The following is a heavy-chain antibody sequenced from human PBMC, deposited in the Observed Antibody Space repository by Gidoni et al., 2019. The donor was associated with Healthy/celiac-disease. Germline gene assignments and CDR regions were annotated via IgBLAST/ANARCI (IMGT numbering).Heavy chain of an antibody. CDR2: ISGSGGST. CDR1: GFTFSCYA. Sequence: EVQLLESGGGLLQPGGSLRLSCSASGFTFSCYALSWVRQAPGKGLEWVSAISGSGGSTYYADSVKVRFTIARDNSKNTLYLQMNSLRAEDTAVYYCAKSPPNKAEWELLVGFDYWGQGTLVTVSS. V-gene: IGHV3-23*01. J-gene: IGHJ4*02. CDR3: AKSPPNKAEWELLVGFDY. D-gene: IGHD1-26*01.